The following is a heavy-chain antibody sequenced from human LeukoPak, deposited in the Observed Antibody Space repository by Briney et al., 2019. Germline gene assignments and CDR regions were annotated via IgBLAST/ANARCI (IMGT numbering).Heavy chain of an antibody. CDR3: ARHGYSSAWYAGGFDY. D-gene: IGHD6-19*01. J-gene: IGHJ4*02. V-gene: IGHV4-61*05. Sequence: SETLSLTCTVSGGSISSSSYYWSWIRQPPGKGLEWIGYIYYSGSTNYNPSLKSRVTISVDTSKNQFSLKLSSATAADTAVYYCARHGYSSAWYAGGFDYWGQGTLVSVSS. CDR1: GGSISSSSYY. CDR2: IYYSGST.